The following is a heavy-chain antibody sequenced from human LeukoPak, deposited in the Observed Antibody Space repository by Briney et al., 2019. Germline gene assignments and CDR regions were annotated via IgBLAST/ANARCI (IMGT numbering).Heavy chain of an antibody. CDR3: ARGWFGESAD. D-gene: IGHD3-10*01. CDR2: IYYSGST. V-gene: IGHV4-39*07. CDR1: GGSISSSSYY. Sequence: SETLSLTCTVSGGSISSSSYYWGWIRQPPGKGLEWIGSIYYSGSTYYNPSLKSRVTISVDTSKNQFSLKLSSVTAADTAVYYCARGWFGESADWGQGTLVTVSS. J-gene: IGHJ4*02.